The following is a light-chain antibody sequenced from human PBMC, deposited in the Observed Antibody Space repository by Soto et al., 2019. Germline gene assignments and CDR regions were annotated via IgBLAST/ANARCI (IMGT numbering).Light chain of an antibody. CDR1: QSVSSN. V-gene: IGKV3-11*01. CDR2: DAS. J-gene: IGKJ3*01. Sequence: EIVLTQSPATLSLSPGERATLSCRASQSVSSNLAWYQQKPGQAPRLLIYDASNRATGIPARFSGSGSGTDFTLTISSLEPEDFAVYYCQQRSNWPRITFGRGTRVDIK. CDR3: QQRSNWPRIT.